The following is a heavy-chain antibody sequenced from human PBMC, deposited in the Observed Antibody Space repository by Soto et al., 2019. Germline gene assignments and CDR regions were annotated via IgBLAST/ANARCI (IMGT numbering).Heavy chain of an antibody. D-gene: IGHD3-3*01. CDR2: IGTAGDT. CDR3: ARARHRITIFGVVLDAFDI. V-gene: IGHV3-13*01. J-gene: IGHJ3*02. CDR1: GFTFSSYD. Sequence: EVQLVESGGGLVQPGGSLRLSCAASGFTFSSYDMHWVRQATGKGLEWVSAIGTAGDTYYPGSVKGRFTISRENAKNSLYRQMNSLRAGDTAVYYCARARHRITIFGVVLDAFDIWGQGTMVTVSS.